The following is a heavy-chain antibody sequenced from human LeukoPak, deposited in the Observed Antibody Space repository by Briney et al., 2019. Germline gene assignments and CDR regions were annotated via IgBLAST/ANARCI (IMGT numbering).Heavy chain of an antibody. CDR2: IYSGGST. V-gene: IGHV3-66*01. Sequence: GGSLRLSCAVSGFTVSSNYMNWVRQAPGKGLEWVSLIYSGGSTYYADSVKGRFTISRDNSKNTLYLQMSSLRAEDTAVYYCVKITSVTGGDCWGQGTRLTVSS. D-gene: IGHD1-1*01. CDR1: GFTVSSNY. J-gene: IGHJ4*02. CDR3: VKITSVTGGDC.